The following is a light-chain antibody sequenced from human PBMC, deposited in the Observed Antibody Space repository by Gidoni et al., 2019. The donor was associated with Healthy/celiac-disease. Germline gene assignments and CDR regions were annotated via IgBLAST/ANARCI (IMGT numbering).Light chain of an antibody. CDR2: EGS. V-gene: IGLV2-23*01. CDR3: CSYAGSSTYYV. J-gene: IGLJ1*01. CDR1: SSDVGSYNL. Sequence: QSALTQPASVSGSPGQLITISCTGTSSDVGSYNLVSWYQQHPGKAPKLMIYEGSKRPSGVSNRFSGSKSGNTASLTISGLQAEDEADYYCCSYAGSSTYYVCGTGTKVTVL.